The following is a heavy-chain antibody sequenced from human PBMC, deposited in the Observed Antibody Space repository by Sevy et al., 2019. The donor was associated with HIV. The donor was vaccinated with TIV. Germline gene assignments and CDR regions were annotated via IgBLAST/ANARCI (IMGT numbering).Heavy chain of an antibody. V-gene: IGHV1-18*04. Sequence: ASVKVSCKASGYNIASDGFSWVRQAPGQGLEWMGWIGVYNGNAKYAQVFQDRFTMTTDTSTSTAYMELRSLRSDDTAVYYCARIPTYYYGSATYFDYWGQGTLVTVSS. CDR1: GYNIASDG. CDR2: IGVYNGNA. J-gene: IGHJ4*02. CDR3: ARIPTYYYGSATYFDY. D-gene: IGHD3-10*01.